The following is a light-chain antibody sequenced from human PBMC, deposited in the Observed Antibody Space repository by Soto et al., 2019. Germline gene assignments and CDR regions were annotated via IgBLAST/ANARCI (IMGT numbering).Light chain of an antibody. CDR3: QQRGKWPST. CDR2: DAY. V-gene: IGKV3-11*01. Sequence: EVVLTQSPYTLSFSPWDTATLSCRASQSVDRYVAWYQQKLGQAPRLLIYDAYTRATGVGARFTGSGSATDFSLTITSLEPEDFAVYYCQQRGKWPSTFGPGTKVDIK. CDR1: QSVDRY. J-gene: IGKJ2*02.